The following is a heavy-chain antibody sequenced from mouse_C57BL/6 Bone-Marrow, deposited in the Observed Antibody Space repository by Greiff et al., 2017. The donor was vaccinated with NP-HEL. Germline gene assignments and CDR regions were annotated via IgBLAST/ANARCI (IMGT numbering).Heavy chain of an antibody. CDR3: ARKLSLREDLFAY. Sequence: VQLQQPGTELVKPGASVKLSCKASGYTFTSYWMHWVKQRPGQGLEWIGNINPSNGGTNYNEKFKSKATLTVDKSSSTAYMQLSSLTSEDSAVYYCARKLSLREDLFAYWGQGTLVTVSA. J-gene: IGHJ3*01. CDR2: INPSNGGT. CDR1: GYTFTSYW. D-gene: IGHD3-2*02. V-gene: IGHV1-53*01.